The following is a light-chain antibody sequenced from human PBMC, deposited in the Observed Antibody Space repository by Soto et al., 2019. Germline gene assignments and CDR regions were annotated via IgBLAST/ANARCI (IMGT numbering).Light chain of an antibody. J-gene: IGLJ1*01. V-gene: IGLV2-14*01. CDR1: SGDIGEYDY. CDR2: EVH. CDR3: SSYTTTSTYV. Sequence: QSVLTQPASVSGSPGQSITISCTGTSGDIGEYDYVSWFQQHAGKAPKLLIYEVHDRPSGVSNRFSGSKSGNTASLTISRLRAEDEADYFCSSYTTTSTYVFGTGTKVTVL.